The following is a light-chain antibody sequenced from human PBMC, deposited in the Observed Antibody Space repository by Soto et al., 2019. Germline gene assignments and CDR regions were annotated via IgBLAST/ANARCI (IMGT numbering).Light chain of an antibody. CDR2: EGS. CDR1: SSDVGGYNL. Sequence: QSVLTQPASVSGSPGQSITISCAGTSSDVGGYNLVSWYQQHPGKAPKLMLYEGSKRPSGVSTRFSGSKSGNTASLTISGLQAEDEADYYCCSYAGVNIFVVFGGGTKLTVL. J-gene: IGLJ2*01. CDR3: CSYAGVNIFVV. V-gene: IGLV2-23*03.